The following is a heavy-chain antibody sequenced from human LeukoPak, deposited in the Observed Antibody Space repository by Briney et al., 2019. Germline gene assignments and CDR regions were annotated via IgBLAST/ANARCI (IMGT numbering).Heavy chain of an antibody. CDR2: ISSSGSTI. J-gene: IGHJ4*02. CDR3: AKKSPIFGVVIPLFDY. V-gene: IGHV3-11*01. Sequence: GGSLRLSCAASGFTFSNYAMSWIRQAPGKGLEWVSYISSSGSTIYYADSVKGRFTISRDNAKNSLYLQMNSLRAEDTAVYHCAKKSPIFGVVIPLFDYWGQGTLVSVSS. D-gene: IGHD3-3*01. CDR1: GFTFSNYA.